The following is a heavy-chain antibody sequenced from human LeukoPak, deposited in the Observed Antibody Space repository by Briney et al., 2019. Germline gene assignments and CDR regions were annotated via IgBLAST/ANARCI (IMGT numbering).Heavy chain of an antibody. Sequence: SETLSLTCAVYGGSFSGYYWSWIRQPPGKGLEWIGEINHSGSTNYNPSLKSRVTISVDTSKNQFSLKLSSVTAADTAVYYCARRAAGSSWYSDWALDYWGQGTLVTVSS. V-gene: IGHV4-34*01. D-gene: IGHD6-13*01. CDR1: GGSFSGYY. CDR3: ARRAAGSSWYSDWALDY. CDR2: INHSGST. J-gene: IGHJ4*02.